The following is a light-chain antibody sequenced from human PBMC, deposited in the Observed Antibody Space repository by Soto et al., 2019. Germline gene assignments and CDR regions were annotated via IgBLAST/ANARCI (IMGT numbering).Light chain of an antibody. CDR2: DAS. CDR1: QSISSW. J-gene: IGKJ1*01. Sequence: DIQMTQSPSTLSASVGDRVTITCRASQSISSWLAWYQQKPGNAPKLLIYDASRLESGVPSRFSGSGSGTEFTLTISSLQPDDFATYYCQHYNSYSEAFGQGTKVDIK. CDR3: QHYNSYSEA. V-gene: IGKV1-5*01.